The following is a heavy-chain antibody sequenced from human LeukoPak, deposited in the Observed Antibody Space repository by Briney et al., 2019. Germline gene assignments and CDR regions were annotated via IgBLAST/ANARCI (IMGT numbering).Heavy chain of an antibody. V-gene: IGHV4-34*01. D-gene: IGHD2-2*01. J-gene: IGHJ4*02. CDR3: ARSCSTSCPYYFDY. Sequence: KPSETLSLTCAVYGVSFSGYYWSWIRQPPGKGPEWIGEINHSGSTNYNPSLKSRVTISVDTSKNQFSLKLSSVTAADTAVYYCARSCSTSCPYYFDYWGQGTLVTVSS. CDR2: INHSGST. CDR1: GVSFSGYY.